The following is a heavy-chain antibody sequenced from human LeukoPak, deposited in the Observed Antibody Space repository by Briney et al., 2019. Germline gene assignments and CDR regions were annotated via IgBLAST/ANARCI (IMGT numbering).Heavy chain of an antibody. J-gene: IGHJ4*02. CDR3: AKDRVGSGYFEYSFDY. CDR1: GFTFSSYA. Sequence: GGSLRLSCAASGFTFSSYAMSWVRQAPGKGLEWVSGISGSGGSTYYADSVKGRFTIPRDNSKNTLYLQMNSLRAEDTAVYYCAKDRVGSGYFEYSFDYWGQGTLVTVSS. D-gene: IGHD3-22*01. V-gene: IGHV3-23*01. CDR2: ISGSGGST.